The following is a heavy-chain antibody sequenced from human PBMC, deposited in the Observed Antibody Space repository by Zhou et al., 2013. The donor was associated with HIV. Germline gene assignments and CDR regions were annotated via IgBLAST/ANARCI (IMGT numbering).Heavy chain of an antibody. Sequence: QVQLQESGSGLVKPSQTLSLTCAVSGGSISSGAYSWNWIRQPPGKGLEWIGYIYHSGSTYYNPSLKSRVTISVDRSKNQFSLKLTSVTAADTAVYYCARDSTGVTGLSPWGQGTLVTVSS. V-gene: IGHV4-30-2*01. CDR1: GGSISSGAYS. CDR3: ARDSTGVTGLSP. J-gene: IGHJ5*02. D-gene: IGHD2-21*02. CDR2: IYHSGST.